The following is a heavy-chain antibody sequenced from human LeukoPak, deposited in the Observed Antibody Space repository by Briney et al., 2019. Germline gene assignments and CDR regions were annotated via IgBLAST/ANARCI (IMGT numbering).Heavy chain of an antibody. J-gene: IGHJ3*02. CDR2: TYYRSKWYN. V-gene: IGHV6-1*01. CDR3: TRGGSAFDI. D-gene: IGHD5-12*01. CDR1: GDSVSSNGAA. Sequence: SQTLSLTCAISGDSVSSNGAAWNWIRQSPSRGLEWLGRTYYRSKWYNEYAVSVKGRITVNPDTSKNQFSLQLNSVTPEDTAVYYCTRGGSAFDIWGRGTMVTLSS.